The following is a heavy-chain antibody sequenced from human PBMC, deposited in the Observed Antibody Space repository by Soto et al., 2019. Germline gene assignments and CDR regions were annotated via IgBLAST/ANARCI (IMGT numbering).Heavy chain of an antibody. J-gene: IGHJ4*02. CDR1: GFTFSSYA. D-gene: IGHD2-8*01. Sequence: PGGSLRLSCAASGFTFSSYAMSWVRQAPGKGLEWVSAISGSGGSTYYADSVKGRFTISRDNSKNTLYLQMNSLRAEDTAVYYCARGGNIVLMVYRLYYFDYWGQGTLVTVSS. CDR3: ARGGNIVLMVYRLYYFDY. CDR2: ISGSGGST. V-gene: IGHV3-23*01.